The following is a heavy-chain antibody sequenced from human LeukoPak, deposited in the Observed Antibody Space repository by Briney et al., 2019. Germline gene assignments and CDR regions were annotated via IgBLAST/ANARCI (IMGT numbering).Heavy chain of an antibody. V-gene: IGHV3-73*01. CDR2: IRSKANSYAT. Sequence: PGGSLRLSCAASGFTFSGSAMHWVRQASGKGLEWVCRIRSKANSYATAYAASVKGRFTISRGDSKNTAYLQMNSLKTEDTAVYYCTRPLRYDTSWNYYYYGMDVWGQGTTVTVSS. D-gene: IGHD2-2*01. J-gene: IGHJ6*02. CDR3: TRPLRYDTSWNYYYYGMDV. CDR1: GFTFSGSA.